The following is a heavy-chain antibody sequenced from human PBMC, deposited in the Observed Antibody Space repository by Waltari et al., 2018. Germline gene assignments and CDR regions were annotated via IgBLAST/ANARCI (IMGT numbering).Heavy chain of an antibody. J-gene: IGHJ4*02. CDR1: GGTFSSYA. CDR3: ASSPHVDYGSGSYPDY. Sequence: QVQLVQSGAEVKKPGSSVKVSCKASGGTFSSYAISWVRQATGQGLEWMGRIIPIFGTANYAQKFQGRVTITADKSTSTAYMELSSLRSEDTAVYYCASSPHVDYGSGSYPDYWGQGTLVTVSS. CDR2: IIPIFGTA. D-gene: IGHD3-10*01. V-gene: IGHV1-69*08.